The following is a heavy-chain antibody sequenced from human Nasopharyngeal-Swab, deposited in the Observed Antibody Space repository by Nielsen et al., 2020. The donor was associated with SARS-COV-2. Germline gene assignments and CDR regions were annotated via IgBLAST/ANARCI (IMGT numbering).Heavy chain of an antibody. CDR3: TRDTFGPNDY. J-gene: IGHJ4*02. V-gene: IGHV3-48*04. CDR2: ISNGGSII. CDR1: GFPFSDYS. D-gene: IGHD2/OR15-2a*01. Sequence: GGSLRLSCAASGFPFSDYSMNWVRQAPGKGLEWVSYISNGGSIIYYADSVKGRFTISRDNAGTSLSLQMNSLRAEDTAVYYCTRDTFGPNDYWGQGTLVTASS.